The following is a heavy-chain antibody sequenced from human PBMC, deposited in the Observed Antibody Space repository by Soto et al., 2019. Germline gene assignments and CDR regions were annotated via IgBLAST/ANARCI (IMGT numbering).Heavy chain of an antibody. V-gene: IGHV4-38-2*01. CDR3: ARTSYSSSWYGGYYYYGMDV. Sequence: SETLSLTCAVSGYSISSGYYWGWIRQPPGKGLEWIGSIYHSGSTYYNPSLKSRVTISVDTSKNQFSLKLSSVTAADTAVYYCARTSYSSSWYGGYYYYGMDVWGQGTTVTVSS. CDR2: IYHSGST. CDR1: GYSISSGYY. J-gene: IGHJ6*02. D-gene: IGHD6-13*01.